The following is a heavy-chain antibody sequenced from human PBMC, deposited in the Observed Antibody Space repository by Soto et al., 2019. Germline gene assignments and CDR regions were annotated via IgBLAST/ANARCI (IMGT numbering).Heavy chain of an antibody. Sequence: ASVKVSCKASGYTFTSYGISWVRQAPGQGREWMGWISAYNGNTNCAQKLQGRVTMTTDTSTSTAYMELRSLRSDDTAVYYCARDFLYCSGGSCYYGMDVWGQGTTVTVSS. CDR2: ISAYNGNT. CDR1: GYTFTSYG. V-gene: IGHV1-18*01. CDR3: ARDFLYCSGGSCYYGMDV. J-gene: IGHJ6*02. D-gene: IGHD2-15*01.